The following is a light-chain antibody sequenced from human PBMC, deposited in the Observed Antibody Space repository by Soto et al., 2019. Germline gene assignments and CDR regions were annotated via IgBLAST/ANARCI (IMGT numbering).Light chain of an antibody. J-gene: IGLJ1*01. CDR2: EVS. V-gene: IGLV2-14*01. CDR3: SSYTSSSTLV. CDR1: SSDVGGYNY. Sequence: QSALTQPASVSGSPGHSITISCTGTSSDVGGYNYVSWYQQYPGKVPKLMIHEVSNRPSGVSSRFSGSKSGDTASLTISGLQPEDEADYYCSSYTSSSTLVFGTGTKLTVL.